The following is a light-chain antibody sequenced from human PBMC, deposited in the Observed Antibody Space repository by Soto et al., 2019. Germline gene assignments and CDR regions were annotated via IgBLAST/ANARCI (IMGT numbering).Light chain of an antibody. V-gene: IGKV3-15*01. CDR1: QTISSN. Sequence: EIVMTQSPATLSVSPGEGASLSCRASQTISSNLAWYQQKPGQAPRLLIHGASTRATGVPARFSGSGSGTEFTLTIPSLQSEDFAVYYCQQYHNWPPQYTFGQGTQLQIK. CDR2: GAS. CDR3: QQYHNWPPQYT. J-gene: IGKJ2*01.